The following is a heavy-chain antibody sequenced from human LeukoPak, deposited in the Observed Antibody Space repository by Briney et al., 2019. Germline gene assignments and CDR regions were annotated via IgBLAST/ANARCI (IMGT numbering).Heavy chain of an antibody. D-gene: IGHD1-26*01. CDR1: GFSFSSSS. V-gene: IGHV3-48*02. J-gene: IGHJ4*02. Sequence: QSGGSLRLSCAASGFSFSSSSMHWVRQAPGKGLEWVSFNSSSSSTKYYADSVKGRFTISRDNAKNSLYLQMSSLRDEDTAVYYCARDYGGSYFYYFDYWGQGTLVTVSS. CDR2: NSSSSSTK. CDR3: ARDYGGSYFYYFDY.